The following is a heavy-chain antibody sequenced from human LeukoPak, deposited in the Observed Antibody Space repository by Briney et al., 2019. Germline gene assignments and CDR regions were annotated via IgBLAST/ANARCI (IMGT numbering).Heavy chain of an antibody. CDR1: GDSISYYY. D-gene: IGHD5-12*01. Sequence: QPSETLSLTCTVSGDSISYYYWSWIRQPPGKGLEWIGYIYYSGSTNNNPSLKSRVTISVDTSKNQFSLKLSSVTAADTAVYYCARVSGYDWESFYDYWGQGTLVTVSS. V-gene: IGHV4-59*01. J-gene: IGHJ4*02. CDR2: IYYSGST. CDR3: ARVSGYDWESFYDY.